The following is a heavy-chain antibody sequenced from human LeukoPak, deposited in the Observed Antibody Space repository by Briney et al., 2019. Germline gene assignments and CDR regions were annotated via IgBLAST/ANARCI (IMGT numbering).Heavy chain of an antibody. V-gene: IGHV3-20*04. Sequence: PGGSLRLSCVASGFTFDDYGISWVRQAPGKGPELVSRIHWNSGSTRYVDSVKGRFTISRDNAKNSLYLQMNSLRPEDTAFYYCVRDGGWYKRGLNYYYYYMDVWGKGTTVTVSS. D-gene: IGHD6-19*01. J-gene: IGHJ6*03. CDR1: GFTFDDYG. CDR3: VRDGGWYKRGLNYYYYYMDV. CDR2: IHWNSGST.